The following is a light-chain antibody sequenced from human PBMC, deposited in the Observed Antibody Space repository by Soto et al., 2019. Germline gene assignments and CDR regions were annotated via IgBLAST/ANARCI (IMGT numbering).Light chain of an antibody. CDR2: GTS. CDR3: QQYGSSRWT. Sequence: EMGLTQSPGTLSLSPGERATLSCRASQTVGSAYLAWYQHKPGQAPRLLIYGTSSRATAIPDRISGSGSVTDFTLTISRLETEDLPVYYCQQYGSSRWTFGQGTKV. V-gene: IGKV3-20*01. J-gene: IGKJ1*01. CDR1: QTVGSAY.